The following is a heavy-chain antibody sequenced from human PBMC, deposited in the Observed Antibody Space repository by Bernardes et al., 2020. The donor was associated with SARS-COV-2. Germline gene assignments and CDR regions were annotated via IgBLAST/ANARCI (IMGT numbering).Heavy chain of an antibody. CDR3: ARGRIFGVVIMWAYFDY. J-gene: IGHJ4*02. Sequence: SETLSLTCAVYGGSFSGYYWSWIRQPPGKGLEWIGEINHSGSTNYNPSLKSRVTISVDTSKNQFSLKLSSVTAADTAVYYCARGRIFGVVIMWAYFDYWGQGTLVTVSS. D-gene: IGHD3-3*01. CDR2: INHSGST. CDR1: GGSFSGYY. V-gene: IGHV4-34*01.